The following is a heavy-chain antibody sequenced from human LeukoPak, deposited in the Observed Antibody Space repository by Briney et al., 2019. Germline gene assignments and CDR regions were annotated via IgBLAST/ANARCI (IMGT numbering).Heavy chain of an antibody. CDR2: IYYSGST. Sequence: PSETLSLTCTVSGGSIGSSSYYWGWIRQPPGKGLVWIGSIYYSGSTYYNPSLKSRVTISIDTSKNQFSLKLSSVTAADTAVYYCARVVAVAGLYYFDYWGQGTLVTVSS. D-gene: IGHD6-19*01. CDR3: ARVVAVAGLYYFDY. CDR1: GGSIGSSSYY. V-gene: IGHV4-39*07. J-gene: IGHJ4*02.